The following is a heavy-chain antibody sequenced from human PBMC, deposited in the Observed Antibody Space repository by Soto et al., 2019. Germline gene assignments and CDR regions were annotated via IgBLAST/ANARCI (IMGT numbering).Heavy chain of an antibody. Sequence: PGGSLRLSCAASRFTFSRDNMNWVRHTPGKGLEWVANIKQDGSEEYYLDSVKGRFTISRDNAKNSLFLQMNNLRGEDTAVYYCAGGTGWLIDYWGQGTVVTVS. V-gene: IGHV3-7*04. CDR2: IKQDGSEE. J-gene: IGHJ4*02. CDR3: AGGTGWLIDY. CDR1: RFTFSRDN. D-gene: IGHD6-19*01.